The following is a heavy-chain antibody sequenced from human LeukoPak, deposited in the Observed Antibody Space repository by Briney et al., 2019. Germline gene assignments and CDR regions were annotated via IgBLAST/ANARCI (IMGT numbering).Heavy chain of an antibody. CDR3: ARRWFFDY. CDR1: GFTFSIYA. D-gene: IGHD3-9*01. Sequence: PGGSLRLSCAASGFTFSIYAMHWVRQAPGKGLEWVAVISSDGGDKYYADSVKGRFTISRDNSKNTLYLQVNSLRSEDTAVYYCARRWFFDYWGQGTLVTVSS. CDR2: ISSDGGDK. V-gene: IGHV3-30*04. J-gene: IGHJ4*02.